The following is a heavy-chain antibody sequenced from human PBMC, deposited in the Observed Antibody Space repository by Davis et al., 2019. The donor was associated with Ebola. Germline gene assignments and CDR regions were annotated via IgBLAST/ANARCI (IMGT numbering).Heavy chain of an antibody. CDR3: ARRPISGSYYH. Sequence: SETLSLTCSVSGDSISGSFYYWDWIRQPPGKGLEWIGSIYYSGSTYYKPSLKSRVTISVDTSTNQFSLKMTSVTAADTAVYYCARRPISGSYYHWGQGTLVTVSS. J-gene: IGHJ5*02. CDR2: IYYSGST. CDR1: GDSISGSFYY. D-gene: IGHD1-26*01. V-gene: IGHV4-39*01.